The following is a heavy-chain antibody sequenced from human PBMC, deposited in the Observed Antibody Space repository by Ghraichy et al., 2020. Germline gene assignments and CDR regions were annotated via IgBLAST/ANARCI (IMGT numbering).Heavy chain of an antibody. CDR2: ITSSGTTI. D-gene: IGHD2-15*01. J-gene: IGHJ4*02. CDR3: AREGGNYCSGGSCSRDFDY. V-gene: IGHV3-48*02. Sequence: LTCAASGFTFSSYAMDWVRQAPGKGLEWLSYITSSGTTIYYADSVKGRFTIFRDNAKNSLYLQMSSLRDEDTAVYYCAREGGNYCSGGSCSRDFDYWGQGTLVTVSS. CDR1: GFTFSSYA.